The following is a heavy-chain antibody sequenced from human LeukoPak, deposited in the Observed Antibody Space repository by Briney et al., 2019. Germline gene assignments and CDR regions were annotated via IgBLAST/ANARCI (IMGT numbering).Heavy chain of an antibody. Sequence: GGSLRLSCAASGFTVTNNYMSWVRQAPGKGLEWVSFIYSSGDTYYADSVKGRFTISRDNSKNALYLQMNSLRAEDTAVYYCAKCAGVSRGYDFWSGYWDRTQYYFDYWGQGTLVTVSS. D-gene: IGHD3-3*01. CDR1: GFTVTNNY. V-gene: IGHV3-53*01. J-gene: IGHJ4*02. CDR3: AKCAGVSRGYDFWSGYWDRTQYYFDY. CDR2: IYSSGDT.